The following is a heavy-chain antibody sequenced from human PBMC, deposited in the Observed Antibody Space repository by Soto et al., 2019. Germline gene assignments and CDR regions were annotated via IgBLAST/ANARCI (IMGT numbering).Heavy chain of an antibody. J-gene: IGHJ5*02. CDR2: IYHSGTT. CDR1: GGSIGNYY. Sequence: SETLSLTCTVSGGSIGNYYWGWIRQSPGKGLEWIANIYHSGTTNYNLALKGRVSISIDSSKNQVSLRLKSVTAADTAVYYCARGGYRTLAWFDPWGQGTLVTVSS. CDR3: ARGGYRTLAWFDP. V-gene: IGHV4-59*01. D-gene: IGHD5-18*01.